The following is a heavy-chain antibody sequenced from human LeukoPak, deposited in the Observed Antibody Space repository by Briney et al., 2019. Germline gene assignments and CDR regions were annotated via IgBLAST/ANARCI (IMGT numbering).Heavy chain of an antibody. Sequence: PGGSLRLSCTASGFTFGDYAMSWVRQAPGKGLVWVSRINSDGSSTSYADSVKGRFTISRDNAKNTLYLQMNSLKTEDTAVYYCTTEQYSSSSSYWGQGTLVTVSS. CDR2: INSDGSST. J-gene: IGHJ4*02. V-gene: IGHV3-74*01. CDR1: GFTFGDYA. D-gene: IGHD6-6*01. CDR3: TTEQYSSSSSY.